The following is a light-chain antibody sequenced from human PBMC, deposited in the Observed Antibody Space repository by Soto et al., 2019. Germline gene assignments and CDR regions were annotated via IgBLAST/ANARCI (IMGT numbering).Light chain of an antibody. CDR3: QHYNNWDRT. CDR2: GAS. V-gene: IGKV3-15*01. J-gene: IGKJ1*01. Sequence: EIVMTQSPATLSVSPGERATLSCRASQSVSSNLAWYQQKPGQAPRLLIYGASTRATGIPARFSGSGSGTVFTLNICSLQSEDFAVYYCQHYNNWDRTLGQGPKVEIK. CDR1: QSVSSN.